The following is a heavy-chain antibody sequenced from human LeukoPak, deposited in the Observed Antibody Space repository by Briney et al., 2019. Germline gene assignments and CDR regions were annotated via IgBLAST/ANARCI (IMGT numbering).Heavy chain of an antibody. V-gene: IGHV4-38-2*02. CDR3: ARESWNYYFDY. D-gene: IGHD1-7*01. CDR2: IYHSGST. J-gene: IGHJ4*02. Sequence: SETLSLTCAVSGYSISSGYYWGWIRQPPGKGLEWIGSIYHSGSTYYNPSLKSRVTISVDTSKNQFSLKLSSVTAADTAVYYCARESWNYYFDYWGQGTLVTVSS. CDR1: GYSISSGYY.